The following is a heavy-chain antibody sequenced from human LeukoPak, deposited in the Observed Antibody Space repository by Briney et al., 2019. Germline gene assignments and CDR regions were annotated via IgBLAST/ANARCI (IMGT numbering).Heavy chain of an antibody. J-gene: IGHJ4*02. D-gene: IGHD5-24*01. CDR2: IYYTGSP. CDR3: ARGGGYNPFDY. CDR1: GGSISGYY. Sequence: SETLSLTCTVSGGSISGYYWSWFRQPPGMGLEWIGYIYYTGSPNYNPSLKSRVTISVDTSNNQFSLRLSSVTAADTAVYYCARGGGYNPFDYWGQGTLVTVSS. V-gene: IGHV4-59*08.